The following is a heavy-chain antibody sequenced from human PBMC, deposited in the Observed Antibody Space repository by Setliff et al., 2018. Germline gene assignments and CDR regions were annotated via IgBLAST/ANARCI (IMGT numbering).Heavy chain of an antibody. J-gene: IGHJ4*02. Sequence: GGSLRLSCVVSGFNFSNYWMSWVRQVPGKGLEWVANIKQDGREKNYADSVKGRFTISRDNVRSSLFLQMNSLRVEDTAVYYCAREPWQQLVVDYWGQGTLVTVS. CDR2: IKQDGREK. V-gene: IGHV3-7*03. CDR1: GFNFSNYW. CDR3: AREPWQQLVVDY. D-gene: IGHD6-13*01.